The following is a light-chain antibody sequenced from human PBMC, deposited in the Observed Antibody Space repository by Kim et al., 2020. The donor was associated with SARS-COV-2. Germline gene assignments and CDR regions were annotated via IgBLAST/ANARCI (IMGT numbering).Light chain of an antibody. Sequence: VSPGQRVTLSCRASQYVSNNLAWYQQKPGQPPRPLIYSMSTRATGVPDRFSGSGSGIDFTLTINSLQSEDFAAYYCQQYNNWPLTFGQGTKVDIK. V-gene: IGKV3-15*01. CDR2: SMS. CDR1: QYVSNN. J-gene: IGKJ1*01. CDR3: QQYNNWPLT.